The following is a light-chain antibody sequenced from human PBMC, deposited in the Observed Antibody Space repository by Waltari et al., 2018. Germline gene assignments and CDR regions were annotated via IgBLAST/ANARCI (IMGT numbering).Light chain of an antibody. CDR1: VSPNKF. CDR3: TSYAGSDIFLL. Sequence: QSALTQPASVSGSPGQSITVPCSGVSPNKFLSWYQQHPAKPPRLLMYGVSERPSGVSNRFSGSKSGSTASLTISGLQAEDEADYFCTSYAGSDIFLLFGGGTKLTVL. J-gene: IGLJ2*01. CDR2: GVS. V-gene: IGLV2-14*01.